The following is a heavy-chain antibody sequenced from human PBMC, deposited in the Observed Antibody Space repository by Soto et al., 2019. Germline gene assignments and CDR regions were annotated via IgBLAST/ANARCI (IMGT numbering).Heavy chain of an antibody. Sequence: QVQLVQSGAEVKKPGSSVKFSCKASGGTFSSYAISWVRQAPGQGLEWMGGIIPIFGTANYAQKFQGRVTITADESRSTDYMELSSLRSEDTAVYYCARADCISTSCYRYYYGMDVWGQGTTFTVSS. V-gene: IGHV1-69*12. CDR2: IIPIFGTA. J-gene: IGHJ6*02. CDR1: GGTFSSYA. CDR3: ARADCISTSCYRYYYGMDV. D-gene: IGHD2-2*01.